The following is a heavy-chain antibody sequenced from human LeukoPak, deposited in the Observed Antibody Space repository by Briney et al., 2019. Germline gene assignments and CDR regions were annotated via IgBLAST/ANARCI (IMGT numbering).Heavy chain of an antibody. Sequence: ASVKVSCKASGYTFIGYYLHWLRQAPGQGPEWMGWINTNSGGTNYSETFQGRVTMTRDTSTSTAYMELSRLRSDDTGVYCGERWSGYDFRAFDIWGQGTKVTVSS. CDR1: GYTFIGYY. CDR3: ERWSGYDFRAFDI. CDR2: INTNSGGT. D-gene: IGHD5-12*01. V-gene: IGHV1-2*02. J-gene: IGHJ3*02.